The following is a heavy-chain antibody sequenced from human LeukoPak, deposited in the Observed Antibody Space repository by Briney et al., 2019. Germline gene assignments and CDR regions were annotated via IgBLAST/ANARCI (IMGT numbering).Heavy chain of an antibody. D-gene: IGHD1-1*01. J-gene: IGHJ4*02. CDR2: IIPIFGTA. V-gene: IGHV1-69*13. CDR3: ASGNFNSYYFDY. Sequence: GASVKVSCKASGGTFSSYAIRWVRQAPGQGLEWMGGIIPIFGTANYAQKFQGRVTITADESTSTAYMELSSLRSEDTAVYYCASGNFNSYYFDYWGQGTLVTVSS. CDR1: GGTFSSYA.